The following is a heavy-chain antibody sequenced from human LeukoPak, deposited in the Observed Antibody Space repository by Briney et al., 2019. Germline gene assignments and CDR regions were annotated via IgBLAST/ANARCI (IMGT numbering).Heavy chain of an antibody. V-gene: IGHV3-23*01. CDR2: ISDSGGST. D-gene: IGHD4-11*01. CDR1: GFTFSTYG. J-gene: IGHJ4*02. CDR3: AKPARTDYTNY. Sequence: GGTLRLSCAASGFTFSTYGMSWVRQAPGMGLEWVSGISDSGGSTHFVDSVRGRFTISRDNSKNTLYLQMNSLRAEDTAVYYCAKPARTDYTNYWGQGTLVTVSS.